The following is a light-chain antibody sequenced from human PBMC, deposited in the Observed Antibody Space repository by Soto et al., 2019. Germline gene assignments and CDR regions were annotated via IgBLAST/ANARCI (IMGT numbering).Light chain of an antibody. Sequence: IVMTQSPFSLPVTPGEPASISCRSSQSLLHSNGNTYLDWYLQKPGQSPQLLIYLVSNRASGVPDRFSGSGSGTDFTLKISRVEAEDVGVYYCMQAVETPYTFGQGTKLEIK. CDR3: MQAVETPYT. J-gene: IGKJ2*01. CDR2: LVS. V-gene: IGKV2-28*01. CDR1: QSLLHSNGNTY.